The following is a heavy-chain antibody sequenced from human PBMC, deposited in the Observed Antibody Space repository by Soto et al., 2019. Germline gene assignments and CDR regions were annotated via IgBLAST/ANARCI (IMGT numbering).Heavy chain of an antibody. CDR3: ARDFCPVTTCYDL. V-gene: IGHV3-33*01. D-gene: IGHD2-2*01. Sequence: WGSLRVSCGPSVFTFSNYGMPWVRQAPGKGLEWVAGIDYNEINQYYIDPVKGRFTISRDQSKNTLYLQMNSLRAEDTAVYHCARDFCPVTTCYDLWGQGVMVTVSS. J-gene: IGHJ4*02. CDR1: VFTFSNYG. CDR2: IDYNEINQ.